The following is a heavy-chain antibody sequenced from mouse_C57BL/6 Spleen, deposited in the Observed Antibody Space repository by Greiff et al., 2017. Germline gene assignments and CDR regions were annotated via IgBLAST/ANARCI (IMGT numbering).Heavy chain of an antibody. D-gene: IGHD2-4*01. V-gene: IGHV5-12*01. Sequence: EVMLVESGGGLVQPGGSLKLSCAASGFTFSDYYMYWVRQTPEKRLEWVAYISNGGGSTYYPDTVKGRFTISRDNAKNTLYLQMSRLKSEDTAMYYCASPIYYDYDWFAYWGQGTLVTVSA. CDR3: ASPIYYDYDWFAY. CDR2: ISNGGGST. CDR1: GFTFSDYY. J-gene: IGHJ3*01.